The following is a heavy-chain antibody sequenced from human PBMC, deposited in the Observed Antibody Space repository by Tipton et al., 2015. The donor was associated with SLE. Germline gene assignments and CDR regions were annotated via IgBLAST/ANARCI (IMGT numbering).Heavy chain of an antibody. V-gene: IGHV1-18*04. CDR3: GRGPMVAQYFQH. CDR1: GYTFTGYY. D-gene: IGHD4/OR15-4a*01. CDR2: ISAYNGNT. Sequence: QLVQSGAEVKKPGASVKVSCKASGYTFTGYYMHWVRQAPGQGLEWMGWISAYNGNTNYAQNLQGRVTMTTDTSTSTAYMELRSLRSDDTAVYYCGRGPMVAQYFQHWGQGTLVTVSS. J-gene: IGHJ1*01.